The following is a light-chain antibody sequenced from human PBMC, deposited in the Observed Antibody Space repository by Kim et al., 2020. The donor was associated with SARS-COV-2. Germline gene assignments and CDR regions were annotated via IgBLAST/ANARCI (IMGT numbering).Light chain of an antibody. CDR2: DVS. CDR3: SSYTISTTVV. J-gene: IGLJ2*01. Sequence: GQSTTISCTGTSGDVGAYDYVSWYQQHPGKAPKLIIFDVSNRPSGVSSRFSGSKSGNTASLTISGLQAEDEADYYCSSYTISTTVVFGGGTQLTVL. V-gene: IGLV2-14*03. CDR1: SGDVGAYDY.